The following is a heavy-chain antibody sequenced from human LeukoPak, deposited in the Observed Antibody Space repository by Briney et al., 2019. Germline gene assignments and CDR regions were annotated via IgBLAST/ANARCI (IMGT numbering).Heavy chain of an antibody. CDR3: ARDVKQQLGGPAFDI. V-gene: IGHV1-3*04. J-gene: IGHJ3*02. CDR2: IAIVTGDT. CDR1: GYTFNKYG. Sequence: ASVKVSCKASGYTFNKYGVHWVRQAPGQGLEWMGWIAIVTGDTRYLQRFQGRLAITADTSTDTVYVDLSSLTSEDTAVYYCARDVKQQLGGPAFDIWGQGTTVTVSS. D-gene: IGHD1-1*01.